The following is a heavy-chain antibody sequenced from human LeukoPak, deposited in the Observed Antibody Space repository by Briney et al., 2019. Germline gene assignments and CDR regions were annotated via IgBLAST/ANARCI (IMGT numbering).Heavy chain of an antibody. CDR1: GYTFTSYY. CDR3: ARGSVAVAGTDY. CDR2: VNPSGGST. D-gene: IGHD6-19*01. J-gene: IGHJ4*02. V-gene: IGHV1-46*01. Sequence: ASVKVSCKASGYTFTSYYMHWERQAPGQGLEWMGIVNPSGGSTSYAQKFQGRVTMTRDTSTSTVYMELSSLRSEDTAVYYCARGSVAVAGTDYWGQGTLVTVSS.